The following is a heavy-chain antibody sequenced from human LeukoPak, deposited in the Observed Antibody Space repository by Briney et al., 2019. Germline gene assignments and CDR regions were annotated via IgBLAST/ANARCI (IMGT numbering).Heavy chain of an antibody. Sequence: SVKVSCKASRYTFTNYGVNWVRQTPGEGREWMGWINTNSGDPTYAQGFTGRFVFSLDTSVSTAYLQISSLRAEDTAVYYCARFRPHGYYDTFDIWGQGTMVTVS. D-gene: IGHD5-18*01. J-gene: IGHJ3*02. CDR3: ARFRPHGYYDTFDI. V-gene: IGHV7-4-1*02. CDR2: INTNSGDP. CDR1: RYTFTNYG.